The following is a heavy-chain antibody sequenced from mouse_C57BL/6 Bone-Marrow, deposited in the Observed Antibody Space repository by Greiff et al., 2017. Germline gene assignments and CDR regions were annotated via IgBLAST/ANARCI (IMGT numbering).Heavy chain of an antibody. CDR3: ARITTVVAPFDY. V-gene: IGHV5-4*01. D-gene: IGHD1-1*01. CDR2: ISDGGSYT. Sequence: EVQLVESGGGLVKPGGSLKLSCAASGFTFSSYAMSWVRQTPEKRLEWVATISDGGSYTYYPDNVKGRFTISRDNAKNNLYLQMSHLKSEDTAMYYCARITTVVAPFDYWGQDTTLTVSS. CDR1: GFTFSSYA. J-gene: IGHJ2*01.